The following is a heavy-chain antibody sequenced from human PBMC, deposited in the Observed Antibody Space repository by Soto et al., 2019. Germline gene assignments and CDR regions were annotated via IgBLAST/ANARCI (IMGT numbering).Heavy chain of an antibody. D-gene: IGHD6-6*01. Sequence: EVQLVESGGGLVKPGGSLRLSCAASGFTFSNAWMNWVRQAPGKGLEWVGRIKSKTDGGTTDYAAPVKGRFTISRDDSNNTLYLQMNSLKTEDTAVYYCTTDSSSAVRDGMDVWGQGTTVTVSS. CDR1: GFTFSNAW. V-gene: IGHV3-15*07. CDR2: IKSKTDGGTT. J-gene: IGHJ6*02. CDR3: TTDSSSAVRDGMDV.